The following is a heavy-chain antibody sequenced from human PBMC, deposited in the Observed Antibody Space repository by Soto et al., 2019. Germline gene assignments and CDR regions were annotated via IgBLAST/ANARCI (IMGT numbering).Heavy chain of an antibody. J-gene: IGHJ4*02. CDR1: GFTFSSYG. CDR3: AKGYDFWSGYYDINFDY. D-gene: IGHD3-3*01. V-gene: IGHV3-30*18. Sequence: GGSLRLSCAASGFTFSSYGMHWVRQAPGKGLEWVAVISYDGSNKYYADSVKGRFTISRDNSKNTLYLQMNSLRAEDTAVYYCAKGYDFWSGYYDINFDYWGQGTLVTVSS. CDR2: ISYDGSNK.